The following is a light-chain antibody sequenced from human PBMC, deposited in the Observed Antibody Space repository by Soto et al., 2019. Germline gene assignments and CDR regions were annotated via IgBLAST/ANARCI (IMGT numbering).Light chain of an antibody. Sequence: EIVLAQSPATLSFSPGERATLSCRASQSVSSYLAWYQQKPGQAPRLLIYDASNRATGIPARFSGSGSGTDFTLTISSLEPEDFAVYYCQQRASTFSGGTKVDIK. V-gene: IGKV3-11*01. CDR3: QQRAST. CDR1: QSVSSY. J-gene: IGKJ4*01. CDR2: DAS.